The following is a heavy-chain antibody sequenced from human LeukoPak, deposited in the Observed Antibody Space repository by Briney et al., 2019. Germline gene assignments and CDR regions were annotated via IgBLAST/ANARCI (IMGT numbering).Heavy chain of an antibody. CDR1: GGTFSSYA. Sequence: ASVKVSCKASGGTFSSYAISWVRQAPGQGLEWMGGIIPIFGTANYAQKFQGRVTITADKPTSTAYMELSSLRSEDTAVYYCARSDYSNSLVPDYWGQGTLVTVSS. V-gene: IGHV1-69*06. CDR3: ARSDYSNSLVPDY. CDR2: IIPIFGTA. J-gene: IGHJ4*02. D-gene: IGHD4-11*01.